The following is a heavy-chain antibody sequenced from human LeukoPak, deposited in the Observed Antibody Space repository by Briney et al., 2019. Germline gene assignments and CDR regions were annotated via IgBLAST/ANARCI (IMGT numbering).Heavy chain of an antibody. CDR3: ARTYYYGSGSNNWFDP. CDR2: MNPNSGNT. Sequence: GASVKVSCKASGYTFTSYDINWVRQATGQGLEWVAWMNPNSGNTGYAQKLQGRVTMTRNTSISTAYMELSSLRSEDTAVYYCARTYYYGSGSNNWFDPWGQGTLVTVSS. V-gene: IGHV1-8*01. J-gene: IGHJ5*02. CDR1: GYTFTSYD. D-gene: IGHD3-10*01.